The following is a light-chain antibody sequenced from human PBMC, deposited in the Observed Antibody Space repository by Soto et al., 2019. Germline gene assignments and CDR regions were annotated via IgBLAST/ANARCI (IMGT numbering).Light chain of an antibody. J-gene: IGLJ1*01. CDR3: CSYAGSSTLYV. V-gene: IGLV2-23*01. CDR2: EGS. Sequence: QPVLTQPPSVSGSPGQSITISCTGTSSDVGSYNLVSWYQQHPGKAPKLMIYEGSKRPSGVSNRFSGSKSGNTASLTISGLQAEDEADYYCCSYAGSSTLYVFGTGTKLTVL. CDR1: SSDVGSYNL.